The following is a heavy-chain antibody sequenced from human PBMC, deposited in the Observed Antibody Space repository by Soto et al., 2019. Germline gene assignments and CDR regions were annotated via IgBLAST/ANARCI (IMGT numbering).Heavy chain of an antibody. D-gene: IGHD5-18*01. CDR1: GFTFSSYA. CDR3: AKSGYSYGYFDY. Sequence: GGSLRLSCAASGFTFSSYAMSWVRQAPGKGLEWVSAISGSGGSTYYADSVKGRFTISRDNSKNTLYLQMNSMRAEDAAVYYCAKSGYSYGYFDYWGQGTLVTVSS. J-gene: IGHJ4*02. V-gene: IGHV3-23*01. CDR2: ISGSGGST.